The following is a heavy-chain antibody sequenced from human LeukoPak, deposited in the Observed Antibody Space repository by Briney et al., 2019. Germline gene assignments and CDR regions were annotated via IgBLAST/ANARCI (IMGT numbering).Heavy chain of an antibody. CDR2: IIPIFGTA. CDR1: GGTFSSYA. CDR3: AIRPYSSSSLNVDY. Sequence: SVKVSCKASGGTFSSYAISWVRQAPGQGLEWMGGIIPIFGTANYAQKFQGRVTITTDESTSTAYMELSSLRSEDTAVYYCAIRPYSSSSLNVDYWGQGTLVTVSS. V-gene: IGHV1-69*05. J-gene: IGHJ4*02. D-gene: IGHD6-6*01.